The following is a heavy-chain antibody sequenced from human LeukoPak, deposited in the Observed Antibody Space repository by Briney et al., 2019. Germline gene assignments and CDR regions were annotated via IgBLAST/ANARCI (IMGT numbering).Heavy chain of an antibody. J-gene: IGHJ4*02. V-gene: IGHV4-39*02. CDR1: GGSISSSGYY. CDR3: ARSSGTGTFSY. Sequence: NPSETLSLTCTVSGGSISSSGYYWAWIRQPPGKGLEWIGSVYYGRSPYFNPSLESRATISVDTSKNHFSLKMSSVTAADTAVYYCARSSGTGTFSYWGQGTLVTVSS. CDR2: VYYGRSP. D-gene: IGHD6-25*01.